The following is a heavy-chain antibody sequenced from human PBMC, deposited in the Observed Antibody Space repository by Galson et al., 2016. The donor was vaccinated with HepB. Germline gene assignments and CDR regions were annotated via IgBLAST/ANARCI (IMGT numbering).Heavy chain of an antibody. D-gene: IGHD6-19*01. CDR2: IIPIFGTA. V-gene: IGHV1-69*13. CDR1: GGTFSSNA. Sequence: SVKVSCKVSGGTFSSNAINWVRQAPGQGLEWMGGIIPIFGTASYAQNFQGRVTITADESTTTAYMELSSLRSEDTAVYYCTRVSEEWLGIHSYDYNMDVWGQGTTVIVSS. J-gene: IGHJ6*02. CDR3: TRVSEEWLGIHSYDYNMDV.